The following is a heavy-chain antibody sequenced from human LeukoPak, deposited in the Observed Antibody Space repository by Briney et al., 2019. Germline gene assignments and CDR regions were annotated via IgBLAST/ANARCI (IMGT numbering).Heavy chain of an antibody. CDR1: GFTFSSYW. Sequence: GGSLRLSCAASGFTFSSYWMHWVRQAPGKGLVWVSRINSDGSSTSYADSVKGRFTISRDNSKNTLFLQMNSLTVEDTAVYYCARAKIGYSYLIDYWGQGTLVTVSS. CDR2: INSDGSST. CDR3: ARAKIGYSYLIDY. D-gene: IGHD5-18*01. J-gene: IGHJ4*02. V-gene: IGHV3-74*01.